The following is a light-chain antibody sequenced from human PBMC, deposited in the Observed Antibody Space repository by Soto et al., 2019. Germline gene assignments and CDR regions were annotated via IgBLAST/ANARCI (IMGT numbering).Light chain of an antibody. CDR2: GAS. V-gene: IGKV3-15*01. J-gene: IGKJ1*01. CDR3: QQYNNWWT. CDR1: QSVSNN. Sequence: EIVMTQSPATLSVSPGERATLSCRASQSVSNNLAWYQKKPGQAPKLLIYGASTRATGIPARFSGSGSGTEFTLTISSLQSEDCAVYYCQQYNNWWTFGQGTKVDIK.